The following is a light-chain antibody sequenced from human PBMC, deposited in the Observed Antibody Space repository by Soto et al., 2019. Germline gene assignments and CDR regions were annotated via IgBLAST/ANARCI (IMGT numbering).Light chain of an antibody. J-gene: IGKJ4*01. CDR2: GAS. CDR3: QQYKNWPPLT. V-gene: IGKV3-15*01. CDR1: QSVGSA. Sequence: EIVMTQSPATLSVSPGETATLSCRASQSVGSAVAWYQHKPGQAPRLLIVGASIRATGVPGRFSGGGSGTEFTLTISSLQSEDFSFYYCQQYKNWPPLTFGGGPRWRSN.